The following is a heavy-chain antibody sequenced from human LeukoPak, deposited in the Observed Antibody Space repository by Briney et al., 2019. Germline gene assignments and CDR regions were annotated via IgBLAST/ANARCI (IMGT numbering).Heavy chain of an antibody. CDR2: IYYSGST. V-gene: IGHV4-39*07. J-gene: IGHJ5*02. Sequence: SETLSLTCTVSGASISISSYYWAWIRQSPGKGLEWIGSIYYSGSTYYNPSLKSRVTMSVDTSKNQFSLKLTSVTAADTAVFYCARVGLYSSAWKSMTWFDPWGQGTLVTVSS. CDR3: ARVGLYSSAWKSMTWFDP. CDR1: GASISISSYY. D-gene: IGHD6-19*01.